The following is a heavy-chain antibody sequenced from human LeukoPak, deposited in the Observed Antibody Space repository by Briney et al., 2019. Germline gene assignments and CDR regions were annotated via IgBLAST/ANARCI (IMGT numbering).Heavy chain of an antibody. CDR1: GFTFSSYA. D-gene: IGHD3-10*01. J-gene: IGHJ4*02. CDR3: AKDYLNSAPGGESDY. Sequence: PGGSLRLSCAASGFTFSSYAVSWVRQAPGKGLDWVSAISGSGGSTYYADSVKGRFTISRDNSKNTLYLQMNSLRAEDTAVYYCAKDYLNSAPGGESDYWGQGTLVTVSS. V-gene: IGHV3-23*01. CDR2: ISGSGGST.